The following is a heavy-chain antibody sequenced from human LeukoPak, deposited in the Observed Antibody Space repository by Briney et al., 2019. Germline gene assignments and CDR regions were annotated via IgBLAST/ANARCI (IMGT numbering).Heavy chain of an antibody. Sequence: GGSLRLSCAASGFTFSDYYMSWIRQAPGKGLEWVSVIYSGGSTYYADSVKGRFTISRHNSKNTLYLQMNSLRTEDTAVYYCVRPSTVWLYFDLWGRGTLVTVSS. CDR2: IYSGGST. CDR1: GFTFSDYY. V-gene: IGHV3-53*04. J-gene: IGHJ2*01. CDR3: VRPSTVWLYFDL. D-gene: IGHD4-17*01.